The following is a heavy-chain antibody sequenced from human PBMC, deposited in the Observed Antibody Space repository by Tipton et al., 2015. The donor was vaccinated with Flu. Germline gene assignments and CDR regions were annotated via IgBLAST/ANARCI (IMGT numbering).Heavy chain of an antibody. Sequence: TLSLTCTVSGGSISSYYWSWIRQPPGKGLEWIGYIYHSGSTNYNPSLKSRVTISVDTSKNQFSLKLSSVTAADTAVYYCARVDYYDSSGYYPFDYWGQGTLVTVSS. CDR1: GGSISSYY. J-gene: IGHJ4*02. V-gene: IGHV4-59*01. D-gene: IGHD3-22*01. CDR3: ARVDYYDSSGYYPFDY. CDR2: IYHSGST.